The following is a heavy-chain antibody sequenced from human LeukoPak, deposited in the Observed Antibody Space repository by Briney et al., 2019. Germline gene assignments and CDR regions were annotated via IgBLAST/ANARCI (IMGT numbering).Heavy chain of an antibody. CDR3: ARHYGP. J-gene: IGHJ5*02. D-gene: IGHD3-10*01. Sequence: GSLRLSCAASGFTVTSKRMSWVRQPPGKGLEWIGSIYDSGSTYYNPSLKSRVTISVDTSKNQFSLKLNSVAAADTAVYYCARHYGPWGQGTLVTVSS. CDR2: IYDSGST. CDR1: GFTVTSKR. V-gene: IGHV4-39*01.